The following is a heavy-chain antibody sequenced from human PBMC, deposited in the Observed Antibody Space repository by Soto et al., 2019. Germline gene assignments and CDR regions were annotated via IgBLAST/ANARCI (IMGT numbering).Heavy chain of an antibody. J-gene: IGHJ5*02. Sequence: SETLSLTCSVSGVSGCSISSYYSGWIRQPPGKGLEWIGYIYNSGSTNYNPSLKSRVTISVDTSKNEFSLKLSSVTAADTAVYFCARGSVADPYNRFDPWGRGARVTVSS. V-gene: IGHV4-59*01. CDR1: GVSGCSISSYY. D-gene: IGHD6-19*01. CDR2: IYNSGST. CDR3: ARGSVADPYNRFDP.